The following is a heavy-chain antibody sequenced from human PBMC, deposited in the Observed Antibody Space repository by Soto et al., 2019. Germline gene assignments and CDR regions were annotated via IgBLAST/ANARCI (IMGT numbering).Heavy chain of an antibody. V-gene: IGHV1-69*01. CDR2: IIPIPGTA. Sequence: QVQLVHSGAEVKKPGSSVKVSCKASGGTFSSYAISWVRQAPGQGLEWMGGIIPIPGTADYAPKFQGRVTITADESTSTAYMELSSLRSEDTAVYYCARSQGSSTSLEIYYYYYYGMDVWGQGTTVTVSS. CDR1: GGTFSSYA. D-gene: IGHD2-2*01. CDR3: ARSQGSSTSLEIYYYYYYGMDV. J-gene: IGHJ6*02.